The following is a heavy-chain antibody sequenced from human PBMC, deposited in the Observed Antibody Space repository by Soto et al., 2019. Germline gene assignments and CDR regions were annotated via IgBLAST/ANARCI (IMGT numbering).Heavy chain of an antibody. J-gene: IGHJ3*02. D-gene: IGHD6-6*01. CDR3: AREKAARPDRLAHALDI. CDR2: INPNSGGT. CDR1: GYTFTGYY. V-gene: IGHV1-2*04. Sequence: ASVKVSCKASGYTFTGYYMHWVRQAPGQGLEWMGWINPNSGGTNYAQKFQGWVTMTRDTSISTAYMELSRLRSDDTAVYYCAREKAARPDRLAHALDIWGQGTRVTVSS.